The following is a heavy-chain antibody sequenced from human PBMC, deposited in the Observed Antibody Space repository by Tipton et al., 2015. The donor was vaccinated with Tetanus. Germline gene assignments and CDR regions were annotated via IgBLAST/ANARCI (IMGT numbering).Heavy chain of an antibody. CDR1: GGSFSTYV. CDR3: ARVKGGTREYYAIKY. Sequence: QSGPEVKKPGSSVKVSCETSGGSFSTYVTSWVRQAPGQGLEWRGSIIPIFGTITYAQKFQGRLTITADKSTSTAHMSLSGLRSEDTAVYYCARVKGGTREYYAIKYWGQGTLVTVSS. J-gene: IGHJ4*02. D-gene: IGHD3-3*01. CDR2: IIPIFGTI. V-gene: IGHV1-69*06.